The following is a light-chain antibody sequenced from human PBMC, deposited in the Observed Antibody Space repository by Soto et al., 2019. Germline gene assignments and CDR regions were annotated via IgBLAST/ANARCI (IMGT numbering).Light chain of an antibody. Sequence: EIVLTQSPDTLSLSPGERVTLSCRASQSVSSWYLAWYQQKHGQAPRLLIFGASTRAPGIPDRFSGSGSGTDFTLTISGLEPEDFAVYYCQQYGSSPRTFGQGTKLEIK. J-gene: IGKJ2*02. V-gene: IGKV3-20*01. CDR3: QQYGSSPRT. CDR1: QSVSSWY. CDR2: GAS.